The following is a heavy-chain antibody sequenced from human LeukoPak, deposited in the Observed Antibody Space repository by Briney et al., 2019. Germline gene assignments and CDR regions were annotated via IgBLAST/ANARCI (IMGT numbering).Heavy chain of an antibody. CDR3: AKDKGGIAVAGNFDY. Sequence: PPGVSLRLSCAASGFTFSSYAMSWVRQAPGKGLEWVSAISGNGGSTYYADSVKGRFTISRDNSKNTLYLQMNSLRAEDTAVYYCAKDKGGIAVAGNFDYWGQGTLVTVSS. CDR2: ISGNGGST. J-gene: IGHJ4*02. D-gene: IGHD6-19*01. V-gene: IGHV3-23*01. CDR1: GFTFSSYA.